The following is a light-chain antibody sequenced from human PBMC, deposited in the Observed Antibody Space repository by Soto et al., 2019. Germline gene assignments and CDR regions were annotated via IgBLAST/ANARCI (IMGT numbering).Light chain of an antibody. CDR2: DAS. CDR1: QSVKNY. J-gene: IGKJ4*01. V-gene: IGKV3-11*01. CDR3: QQRSNWPPVT. Sequence: EIVLTQSPATLSLSPGERATLSCRASQSVKNYLAWYQQKPGQAPRLLIYDASNRATGTPARFSGSGSGTDFTLTSSSLEPEGSGVYYCQQRSNWPPVTFGGGTKVEIK.